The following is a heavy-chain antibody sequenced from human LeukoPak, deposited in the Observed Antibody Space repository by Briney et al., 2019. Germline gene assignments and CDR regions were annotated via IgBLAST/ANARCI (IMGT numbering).Heavy chain of an antibody. CDR3: AREGYYDPSGFY. Sequence: PGGSLRLSCAASGFTFTDYWMSWVRQAPGKGQEWVANIKRDGSEKYYVDSVKGRFTISRDNAKNSLYLQTNSLRTEDTAVYYCAREGYYDPSGFYWGQGTLVTVSS. V-gene: IGHV3-7*01. CDR1: GFTFTDYW. J-gene: IGHJ4*02. D-gene: IGHD3-22*01. CDR2: IKRDGSEK.